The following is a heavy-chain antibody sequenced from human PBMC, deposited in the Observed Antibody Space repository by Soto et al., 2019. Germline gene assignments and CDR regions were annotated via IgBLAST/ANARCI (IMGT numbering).Heavy chain of an antibody. CDR3: ARDGSTSWYSYDYHGMDV. D-gene: IGHD5-18*01. V-gene: IGHV3-7*05. CDR1: GFTFRTYW. Sequence: EVQLVESGGGFVQPGGSLRLSCGASGFTFRTYWLSWVRQVPGKGLEWVANINQDGSEKNYVDSVKGRFTISRDNAKNSLHLQMSSLRAEDTALYYCARDGSTSWYSYDYHGMDVWGQGTTVTVSS. CDR2: INQDGSEK. J-gene: IGHJ6*02.